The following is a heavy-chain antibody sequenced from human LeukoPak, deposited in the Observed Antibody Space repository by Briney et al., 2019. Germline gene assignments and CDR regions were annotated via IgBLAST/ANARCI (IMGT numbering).Heavy chain of an antibody. CDR2: IYHSGST. Sequence: SETLSLTCTVSGYSISNGYYWGWIRQPPGKGLEWIGSIYHSGSTYYNPSLKSRVTISVDTSKNQFSLKLSSVTAADTAVYYCARTVEFLEWLLECYFDYWGQGTLVTVSS. D-gene: IGHD3-3*01. J-gene: IGHJ4*02. V-gene: IGHV4-38-2*02. CDR3: ARTVEFLEWLLECYFDY. CDR1: GYSISNGYY.